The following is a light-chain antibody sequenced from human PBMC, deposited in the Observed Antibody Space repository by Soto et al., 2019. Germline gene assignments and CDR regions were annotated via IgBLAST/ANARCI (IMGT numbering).Light chain of an antibody. CDR1: SSDVGGYNY. J-gene: IGLJ1*01. Sequence: QSALTQPASVSGSPGQSITISCTGTSSDVGGYNYVSWYQQHPGKAPKLMIYDVSDRPSGVSNRFSGSKSGNTASLTISGLPAEDEADYYCSSYTSNSTRVFGTGTKVTVL. V-gene: IGLV2-14*01. CDR3: SSYTSNSTRV. CDR2: DVS.